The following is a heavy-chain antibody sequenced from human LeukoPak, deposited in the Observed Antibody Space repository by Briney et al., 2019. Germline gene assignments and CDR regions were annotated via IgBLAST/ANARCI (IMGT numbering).Heavy chain of an antibody. CDR2: ISWNSGSI. Sequence: PGGSLRLSCEASGFTFDDYAMHWVRQAPGKGLEWVSGISWNSGSIGYADSVKGRFTISRDNAKNSLYLQMNSLRAEDTALYYCAKDFRAVTTYFDYWGQGTLVTVSS. CDR1: GFTFDDYA. V-gene: IGHV3-9*01. D-gene: IGHD4-11*01. J-gene: IGHJ4*02. CDR3: AKDFRAVTTYFDY.